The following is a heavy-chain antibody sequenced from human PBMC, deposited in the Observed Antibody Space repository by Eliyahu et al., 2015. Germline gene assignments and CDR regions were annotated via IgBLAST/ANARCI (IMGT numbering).Heavy chain of an antibody. CDR2: MNTPTGHS. Sequence: QVQLVQSGAEVKEPGASVKVSCKASGYTFTDHDINWVRTGPWPGRESGGPMNTPTGHSDYAHNFQGRVTLTTDSSITTAYMELSRLTSEDTAVYFCARGSTTIYWGQGTLVTVS. CDR1: GYTFTDHD. CDR3: ARGSTTIY. J-gene: IGHJ4*02. D-gene: IGHD1/OR15-1a*01. V-gene: IGHV1-8*01.